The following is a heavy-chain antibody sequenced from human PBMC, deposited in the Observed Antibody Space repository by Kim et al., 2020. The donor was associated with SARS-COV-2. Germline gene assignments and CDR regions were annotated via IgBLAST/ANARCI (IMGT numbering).Heavy chain of an antibody. D-gene: IGHD2-2*02. CDR2: IIPIFGTA. CDR3: ARDLGYCSSTSCHRTRGTPIYYYYYGMDV. J-gene: IGHJ6*02. V-gene: IGHV1-69*13. CDR1: GGTFSSYA. Sequence: SVKVSCKASGGTFSSYAISWVRQAPGQGLEWMGGIIPIFGTANYAQKFQGRVTITADESTSTAYMELSSLRSEDTAVYYCARDLGYCSSTSCHRTRGTPIYYYYYGMDVWGQGTTVTVSS.